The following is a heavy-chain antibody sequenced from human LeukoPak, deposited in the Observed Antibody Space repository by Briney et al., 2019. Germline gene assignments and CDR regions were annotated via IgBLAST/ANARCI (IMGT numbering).Heavy chain of an antibody. Sequence: SETLSLTCAVSGGSISSSNWWSWVRPPPGKGLEWIGEIYHSGSTNYNPSLKSRVTISVDKSKNQFSLKLSSVTAADTAVYYCASIRGFYDFWSGYQNYYYYGMDVWGQGTTVTVSS. J-gene: IGHJ6*02. CDR1: GGSISSSNW. CDR2: IYHSGST. CDR3: ASIRGFYDFWSGYQNYYYYGMDV. V-gene: IGHV4-4*02. D-gene: IGHD3-3*01.